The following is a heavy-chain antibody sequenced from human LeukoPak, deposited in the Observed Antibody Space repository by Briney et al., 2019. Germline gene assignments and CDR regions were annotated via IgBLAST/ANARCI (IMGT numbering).Heavy chain of an antibody. Sequence: PGGSLRLSCAASGFTFSSYGMHWVRQAPGKGLEWVAFIRYDGSNKYYADSVKGRFTISRDNSKNTLYLQMNSLRAEDTAVYYCAKEGEYQLLGQAWDYWGQGTLVTVSS. D-gene: IGHD2-2*01. CDR1: GFTFSSYG. CDR2: IRYDGSNK. CDR3: AKEGEYQLLGQAWDY. J-gene: IGHJ4*02. V-gene: IGHV3-30*02.